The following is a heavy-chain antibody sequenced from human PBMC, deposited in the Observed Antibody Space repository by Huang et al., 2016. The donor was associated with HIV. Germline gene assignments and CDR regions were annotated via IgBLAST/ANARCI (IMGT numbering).Heavy chain of an antibody. CDR3: ARAPHYGSGSYYY. J-gene: IGHJ4*02. CDR2: ITHSGST. V-gene: IGHV4-34*01. D-gene: IGHD3-10*01. CDR1: GGSFSGYY. Sequence: QVQLHLWGAGLLKPSETLSLTCAVYGGSFSGYYWRWIRQPPGKGLELIGEITHSGSTNYNPALKSRVTISEETSKNQFSLKLSSVTAADTAVYYCARAPHYGSGSYYYWGQGTLVTVSS.